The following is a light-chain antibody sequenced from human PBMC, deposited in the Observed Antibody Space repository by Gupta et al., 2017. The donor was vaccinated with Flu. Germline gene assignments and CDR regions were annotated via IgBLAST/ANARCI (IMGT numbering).Light chain of an antibody. CDR2: YKSDSDK. CDR1: SGINVGTPW. J-gene: IGLJ2*01. V-gene: IGLV5-45*02. Sequence: QAVLTQPSSLSASPGASASLTCTLRSGINVGTPWIYRYQQKPGSPPQFLLRYKSDSDKQQGSGVPSRFSGSKDASANAGILLISGLQSEDEGDYYCMIWHSTDVVFGGGTKLTVL. CDR3: MIWHSTDVV.